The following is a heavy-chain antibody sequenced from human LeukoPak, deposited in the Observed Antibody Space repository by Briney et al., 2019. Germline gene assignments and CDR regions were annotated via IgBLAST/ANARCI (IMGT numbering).Heavy chain of an antibody. CDR3: ARETYYDYVWGSYGAFDI. V-gene: IGHV3-48*04. J-gene: IGHJ3*02. CDR1: GFTFSGYS. Sequence: QPGGSLRLSCVASGFTFSGYSLNWVRQAPGKGLEWVSYINSDGSSIYYADSVQGRFTVSRDNAKNSLYLQMNTLRAEDTAVYYCARETYYDYVWGSYGAFDIWGQGTMVTVSS. CDR2: INSDGSSI. D-gene: IGHD3-16*01.